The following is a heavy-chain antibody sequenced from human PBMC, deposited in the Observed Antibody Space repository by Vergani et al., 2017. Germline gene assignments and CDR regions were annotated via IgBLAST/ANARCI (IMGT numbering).Heavy chain of an antibody. V-gene: IGHV3-21*01. D-gene: IGHD3-3*01. J-gene: IGHJ6*03. CDR2: ISSSSSYI. CDR3: ASRYYDFWSGYYLDYYYYYMDV. Sequence: EVQLVESGGGLVKPGGSLRLSCAASGFTFSSYSMNWVRQAPGKGLEWVSSISSSSSYIYYADSVKGRFTISRDNAKNSLYLQMNSLRAEDTAVYYCASRYYDFWSGYYLDYYYYYMDVWGKGTTVTVSS. CDR1: GFTFSSYS.